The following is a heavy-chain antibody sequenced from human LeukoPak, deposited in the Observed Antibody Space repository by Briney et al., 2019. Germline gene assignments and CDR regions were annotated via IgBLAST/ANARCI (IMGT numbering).Heavy chain of an antibody. CDR3: ARDAVADPRGPGRAFDY. V-gene: IGHV4-59*08. CDR1: GGSISSYY. D-gene: IGHD6-19*01. Sequence: SETLSLTCTVSGGSISSYYWSWIRQPPGKGLEWIGYIYYSGSTNYNPSLKSRVTISVDTSKNQFSLKLSSVTAADTAVYYCARDAVADPRGPGRAFDYWGQGTLVTVSS. CDR2: IYYSGST. J-gene: IGHJ4*02.